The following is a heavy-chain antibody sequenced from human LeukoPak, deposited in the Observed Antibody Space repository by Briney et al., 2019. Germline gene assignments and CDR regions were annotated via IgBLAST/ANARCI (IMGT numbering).Heavy chain of an antibody. CDR2: IIPIFGTA. CDR1: GGTFSSYA. J-gene: IGHJ6*04. D-gene: IGHD1-14*01. Sequence: SVKVSCKASGGTFSSYAISWVRQAPGQGLEWMGGIIPIFGTANYAQKFQGRVTITADESTSPAYMELSSLRSEDPAVSYCSRARPRNFPTGGYCYGMDVWGKGTTVTVSS. V-gene: IGHV1-69*13. CDR3: SRARPRNFPTGGYCYGMDV.